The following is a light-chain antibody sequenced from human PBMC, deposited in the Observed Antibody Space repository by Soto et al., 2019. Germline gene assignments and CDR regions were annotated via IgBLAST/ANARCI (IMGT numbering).Light chain of an antibody. CDR3: AVWDDTVDGLV. V-gene: IGLV1-44*01. CDR1: GSNIGDNT. J-gene: IGLJ2*01. Sequence: QSVLTQPPSASGTPGQTVIISCSGSGSNIGDNTVNWYQQFPETAPKLLIYGQNQRPSGVPDRFSGFKSGTSASLAISGLQSEDEADYYCAVWDDTVDGLVFGGGTKLTVL. CDR2: GQN.